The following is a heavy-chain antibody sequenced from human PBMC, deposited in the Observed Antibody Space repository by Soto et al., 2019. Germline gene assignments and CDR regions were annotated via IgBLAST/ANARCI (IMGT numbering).Heavy chain of an antibody. CDR3: TRDAYYDFWSGYLYYFDY. CDR2: IRSKAYGGTT. V-gene: IGHV3-49*03. J-gene: IGHJ4*02. Sequence: PGGSLRLCCTASGFTFGDYAMSWFRQAPGKGLEWVGFIRSKAYGGTTEYAASVKGRFTISRDDSKSIAYLQMNSLKTEDTAVYYCTRDAYYDFWSGYLYYFDYWGQGTLVTVSS. CDR1: GFTFGDYA. D-gene: IGHD3-3*01.